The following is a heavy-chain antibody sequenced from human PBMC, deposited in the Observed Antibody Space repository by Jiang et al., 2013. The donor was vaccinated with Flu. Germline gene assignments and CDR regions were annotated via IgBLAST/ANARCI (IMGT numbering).Heavy chain of an antibody. V-gene: IGHV1-46*01. Sequence: SGAEVKKPGASVKVSCKASGYYFTFYYMHWVRQVPRQGLEWMAMINPNGGSTTYAQKFQGRVTVTSDTSTNTVYMELSSLRSEDTAVYYCAKDSELGYLDYWGQGTLVTASS. J-gene: IGHJ4*02. CDR1: GYYFTFYY. D-gene: IGHD1-26*01. CDR3: AKDSELGYLDY. CDR2: INPNGGST.